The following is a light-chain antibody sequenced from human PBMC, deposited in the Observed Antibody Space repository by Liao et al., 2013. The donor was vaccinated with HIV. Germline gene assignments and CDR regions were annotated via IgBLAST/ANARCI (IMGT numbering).Light chain of an antibody. J-gene: IGLJ1*01. CDR1: KLGEKY. V-gene: IGLV3-1*01. CDR3: QAWDSSSAPV. CDR2: EDT. Sequence: SYELTQPPSLSVSPGQTASISCSADKLGEKYASWYQHKPGQSPVLVIYEDTKRPSGIPDRFSGSNSGNTATLTISGTQVLDEADYYCQAWDSSSAPVFGTGTSLTVL.